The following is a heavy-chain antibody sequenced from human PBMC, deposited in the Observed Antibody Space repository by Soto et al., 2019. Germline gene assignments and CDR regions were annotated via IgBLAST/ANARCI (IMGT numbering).Heavy chain of an antibody. Sequence: GGLVKVSCKASGYTFTGYYMHWVRQAPGQGLEWMGWINPNSGGTNYAQKFQGWVTMTRDTSISTAYMELSRLRSDDTAVYYCARAGGDWYYGMDVWGQGTRSPSP. CDR3: ARAGGDWYYGMDV. CDR1: GYTFTGYY. CDR2: INPNSGGT. V-gene: IGHV1-2*04. D-gene: IGHD3-10*01. J-gene: IGHJ6*02.